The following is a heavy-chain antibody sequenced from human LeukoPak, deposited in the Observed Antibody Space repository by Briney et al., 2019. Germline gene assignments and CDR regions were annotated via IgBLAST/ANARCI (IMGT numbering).Heavy chain of an antibody. CDR1: GGSVSSVDNY. D-gene: IGHD5-18*01. CDR3: AKRDTVLATGY. J-gene: IGHJ4*02. Sequence: SHTLSLTCTVSGGSVSSVDNYWTWIRQPPGKGLEWIGYIYYSGSTYYNPSLKSRVSISIDTSKNQFSLRLSSVTAADTAVYYCAKRDTVLATGYWGQGTLVTVSS. V-gene: IGHV4-30-4*01. CDR2: IYYSGST.